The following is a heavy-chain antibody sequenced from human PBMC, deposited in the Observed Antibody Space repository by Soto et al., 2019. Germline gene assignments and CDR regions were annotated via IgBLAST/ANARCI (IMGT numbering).Heavy chain of an antibody. CDR3: ARDLRDSSGYLVRAFDX. J-gene: IGHJ3*02. CDR1: GGSISSGGYS. V-gene: IGHV4-30-2*01. Sequence: PSETLSLTCAVSGGSISSGGYSWSWIRQPPGKGLEWIGYIYHSGSTYYNPSLKSRVTISVDRSKNQFSLKLSSVTAADTAVYYCARDLRDSSGYLVRAFDXWGQGTMVTVSS. CDR2: IYHSGST. D-gene: IGHD3-22*01.